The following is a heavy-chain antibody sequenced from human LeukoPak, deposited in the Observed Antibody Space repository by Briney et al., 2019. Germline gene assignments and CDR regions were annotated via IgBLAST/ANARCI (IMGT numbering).Heavy chain of an antibody. CDR1: GFTFSSYW. V-gene: IGHV3-74*01. CDR3: ARVGREYSNSSPPDY. J-gene: IGHJ4*02. CDR2: IDTGGSNT. Sequence: TGGSLRLSCVVSGFTFSSYWMHWVRQGPGKGLVWVSRIDTGGSNTLYADSVRGRFTISRDNAKNTLYLQMNSLRVEDTAMYYCARVGREYSNSSPPDYWGQGTLVTVSS. D-gene: IGHD6-6*01.